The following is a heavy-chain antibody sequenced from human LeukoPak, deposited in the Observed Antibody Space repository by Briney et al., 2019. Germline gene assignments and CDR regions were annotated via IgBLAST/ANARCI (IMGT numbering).Heavy chain of an antibody. D-gene: IGHD2-8*01. CDR1: GFTLGSYW. Sequence: GGSLRLSCAASGFTLGSYWMAWVRQAPGKELEWVATIKDDGSQKYYVDSVKGRFTISRDNAKNSLYLQMNSLEAEDTAVYYCAKYILYHGAFDIWGQGTMVTVSS. CDR2: IKDDGSQK. J-gene: IGHJ3*02. CDR3: AKYILYHGAFDI. V-gene: IGHV3-7*01.